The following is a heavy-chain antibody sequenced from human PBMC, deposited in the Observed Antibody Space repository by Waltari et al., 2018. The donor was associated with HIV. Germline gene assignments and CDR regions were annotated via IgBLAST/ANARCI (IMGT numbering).Heavy chain of an antibody. J-gene: IGHJ5*02. Sequence: QVQLQESGPGLVKPSQTLSLTCTVSGGSINSGSYYWSWIRQPAGKGLEWIGRVYTGGSAYYNPVLKRRVTISVDTSKNQCSLRLSSVTAADTAVYYCARVGGRCSNGVCYGWFDPWGQGTLVTVSS. CDR1: GGSINSGSYY. D-gene: IGHD2-8*01. CDR2: VYTGGSA. CDR3: ARVGGRCSNGVCYGWFDP. V-gene: IGHV4-61*02.